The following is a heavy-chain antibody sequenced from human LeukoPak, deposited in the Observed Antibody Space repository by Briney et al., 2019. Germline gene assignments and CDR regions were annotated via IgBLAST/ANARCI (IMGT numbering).Heavy chain of an antibody. J-gene: IGHJ4*02. CDR2: ISGSGGST. CDR1: GFTFSSYA. D-gene: IGHD5-12*01. CDR3: TTEIVATIISPLAY. V-gene: IGHV3-23*01. Sequence: GGSLRLSCAASGFTFSSYAMSWVRQAPGKGLEWVSAISGSGGSTYYADSVKGRFTISRDNSKNTLYLQMNSLKTEDTAVYYCTTEIVATIISPLAYWGQGTLVTVSS.